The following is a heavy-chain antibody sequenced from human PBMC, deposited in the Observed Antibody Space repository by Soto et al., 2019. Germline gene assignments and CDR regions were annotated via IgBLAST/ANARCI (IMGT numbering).Heavy chain of an antibody. J-gene: IGHJ4*02. D-gene: IGHD3-16*01. CDR3: ARDYGGAGKFDY. V-gene: IGHV3-33*01. CDR2: IWSDGSNQ. CDR1: GFTFSGYG. Sequence: PGGSLRLSCVASGFTFSGYGMHWVRQAPDKGLEWVAVIWSDGSNQYYADSVKGRFTISRDNSKNTPYLQMNSLRAEDTAVYYCARDYGGAGKFDYWGQGTLVTVPQ.